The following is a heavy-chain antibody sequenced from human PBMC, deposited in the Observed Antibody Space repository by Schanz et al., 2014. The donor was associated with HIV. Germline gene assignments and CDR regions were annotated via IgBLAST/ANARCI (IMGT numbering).Heavy chain of an antibody. CDR1: GFTFSSFG. V-gene: IGHV3-30*18. Sequence: QVQLVESGGGVVQPGRSLRLSCAASGFTFSSFGMHWVRQAPGKGLEWVAVISSDGSEEYFADSVKGRFTISRDNSKNTLYLQMNSLRAEDTAVYYCAKGARAHKVTTGVDVWGPGTTVIVSS. CDR3: AKGARAHKVTTGVDV. J-gene: IGHJ6*02. D-gene: IGHD4-17*01. CDR2: ISSDGSEE.